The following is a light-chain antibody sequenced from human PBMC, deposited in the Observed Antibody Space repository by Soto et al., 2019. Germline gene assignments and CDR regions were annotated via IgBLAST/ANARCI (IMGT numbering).Light chain of an antibody. Sequence: QSALSQPAPVSGSPGQSITISCTGTASDIGGYNYVSWYQHHPGKAPKLIIHDVSNRPSGVSNRFSGSKSGNTASLTISGLQAEDEADYYCNSYGSGSTLVFGTGTKLTVL. CDR1: ASDIGGYNY. CDR2: DVS. V-gene: IGLV2-14*03. CDR3: NSYGSGSTLV. J-gene: IGLJ1*01.